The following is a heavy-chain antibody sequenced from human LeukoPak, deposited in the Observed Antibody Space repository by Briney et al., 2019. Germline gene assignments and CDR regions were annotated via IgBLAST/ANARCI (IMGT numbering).Heavy chain of an antibody. CDR1: GFTFSSYA. V-gene: IGHV3-64D*06. CDR3: VKDQSTPLSGEAPRYYYYGMDV. J-gene: IGHJ6*04. D-gene: IGHD3-10*02. CDR2: ISSNGGST. Sequence: PGGSLRLSCSASGFTFSSYAMHWVRQAPGKGLEYVSAISSNGGSTYYADSVKGRFTISRDNSENTLYLQMSSLRAEDTAVYYCVKDQSTPLSGEAPRYYYYGMDVWGKGTTVTVSS.